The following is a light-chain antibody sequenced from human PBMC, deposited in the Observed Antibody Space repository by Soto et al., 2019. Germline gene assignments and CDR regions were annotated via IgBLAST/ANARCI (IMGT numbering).Light chain of an antibody. J-gene: IGKJ2*01. CDR2: GAS. CDR1: QSVGIN. Sequence: EIVVTQSPGTLSMSPGESASLSCRSSQSVGINLAWYQQNPGQAPRLLIYGASIRASGIPARFSGSGSGTEFTLTISSLQSEDFAVYYCQQFSDWPRSFGLGTKVDI. V-gene: IGKV3-15*01. CDR3: QQFSDWPRS.